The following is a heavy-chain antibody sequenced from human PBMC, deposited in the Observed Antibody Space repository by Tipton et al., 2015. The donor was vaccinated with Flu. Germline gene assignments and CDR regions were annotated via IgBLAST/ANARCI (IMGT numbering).Heavy chain of an antibody. J-gene: IGHJ4*02. D-gene: IGHD3-16*02. CDR3: AKVGYINSWLDY. Sequence: QLVQSGGGLIQRGGSLRLSCAASGFTVSSNYMSWVRQAPGKGLEWVSGVSGGSTYYAESVKGRFTISRDNSKNTLYLEVNSLKAEDTAVYYCAKVGYINSWLDYWGQGTLVTVSS. CDR2: VSGGST. V-gene: IGHV3-53*01. CDR1: GFTVSSNY.